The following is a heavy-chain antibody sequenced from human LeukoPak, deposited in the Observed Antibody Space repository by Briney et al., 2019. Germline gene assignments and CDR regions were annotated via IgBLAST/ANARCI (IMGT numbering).Heavy chain of an antibody. D-gene: IGHD3-10*02. Sequence: GGSLRLSCAASGFTVSNNYMSWVRQAPGKGLEWVSVIYSGGSTYYADSVKGRFTISRDNSKNTLYLQMNSLRAEDTAVYYCARDFRGQSMLGGGDYWGQGTLVTVSS. J-gene: IGHJ4*02. CDR1: GFTVSNNY. CDR3: ARDFRGQSMLGGGDY. CDR2: IYSGGST. V-gene: IGHV3-66*01.